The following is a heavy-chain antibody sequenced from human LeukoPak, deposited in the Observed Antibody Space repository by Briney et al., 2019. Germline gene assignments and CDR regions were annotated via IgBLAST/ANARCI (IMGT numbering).Heavy chain of an antibody. Sequence: GGSLRLSCAASGFTVSSNYMSWVRQALGKGLEWVSVIYSGGSTYYADSVKGRFTISRDNSKNTLYLQMNSLRAEDTAVYYCARDLLTVTTEGYYYYYMDVWGKGTTVTVSS. CDR1: GFTVSSNY. D-gene: IGHD4-11*01. CDR2: IYSGGST. V-gene: IGHV3-66*02. CDR3: ARDLLTVTTEGYYYYYMDV. J-gene: IGHJ6*03.